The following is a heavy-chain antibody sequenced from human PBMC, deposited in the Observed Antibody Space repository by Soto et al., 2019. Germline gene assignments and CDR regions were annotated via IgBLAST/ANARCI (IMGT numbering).Heavy chain of an antibody. CDR1: GDSVSSNSAA. CDR2: TYYRSKWYN. CDR3: ARVVVPAAQGYYYYMDV. J-gene: IGHJ6*03. Sequence: SQTLSLTCAISGDSVSSNSAAWNWIRQSASRGLEWLGRTYYRSKWYNDYAVSVKSRITINPDTSKNQFSLQLNSVTPEDTAVYYCARVVVPAAQGYYYYMDVWGKGTTVTVSS. V-gene: IGHV6-1*01. D-gene: IGHD2-2*01.